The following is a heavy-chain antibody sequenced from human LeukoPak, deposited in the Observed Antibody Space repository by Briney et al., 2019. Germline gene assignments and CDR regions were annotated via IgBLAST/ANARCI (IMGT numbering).Heavy chain of an antibody. J-gene: IGHJ5*01. D-gene: IGHD3-16*01. V-gene: IGHV3-33*01. CDR3: TRDLAMGALDS. CDR2: IAYDGSKK. Sequence: GGSLRLSCVGSGLTFNNYGINWVRQAPGKGLEWVTGIAYDGSKKFYADSVKGRFAISRDDSKNTVYVEMSGLRAEDTALYHCTRDLAMGALDSWGQGSPVTVSS. CDR1: GLTFNNYG.